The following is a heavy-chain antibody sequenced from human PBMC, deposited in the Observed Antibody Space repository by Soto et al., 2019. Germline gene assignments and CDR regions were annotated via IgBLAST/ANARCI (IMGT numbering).Heavy chain of an antibody. D-gene: IGHD6-6*01. CDR1: GFTFSDYA. J-gene: IGHJ4*02. Sequence: VQLVESGGGVVQPGGSLRLSCAASGFTFSDYAMSWVRQAPGKGLEWVSAISGSGGSTYYADSVKGRFTISRDNSKNTLYLQMNSLRAEDTAVYYCAKDGKGYSSSSDFDYWGQGTLVTVSS. V-gene: IGHV3-23*04. CDR3: AKDGKGYSSSSDFDY. CDR2: ISGSGGST.